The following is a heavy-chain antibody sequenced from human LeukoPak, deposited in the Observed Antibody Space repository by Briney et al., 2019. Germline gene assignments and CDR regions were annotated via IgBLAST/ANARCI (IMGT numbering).Heavy chain of an antibody. J-gene: IGHJ5*01. CDR1: GFALKSYS. Sequence: TGGSLRLSCAGSGFALKSYSLSWVRQAPGKGLEWVSSISSTSAYIYYADSVKGRFTISRDNVDNVVYLQMNSLGAEDTAVYYCARVAVSGPTGWFDSWGQGTLVIVSS. CDR3: ARVAVSGPTGWFDS. V-gene: IGHV3-21*01. D-gene: IGHD2-8*02. CDR2: ISSTSAYI.